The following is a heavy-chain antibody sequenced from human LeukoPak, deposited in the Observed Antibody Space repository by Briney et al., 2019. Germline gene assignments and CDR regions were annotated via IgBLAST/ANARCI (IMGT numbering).Heavy chain of an antibody. V-gene: IGHV4-39*07. CDR3: ASGRLDYGDYGSLRYFDS. Sequence: SETLSLTCTVSGGSISSSSYYWGWLRQSPATGLEWVAAIFYSGSDYYNPSLMSRVTISIQRPKNQFSLNVASVTAADTAVYYCASGRLDYGDYGSLRYFDSWGRGILVTVSS. CDR2: IFYSGSD. J-gene: IGHJ4*02. D-gene: IGHD4-17*01. CDR1: GGSISSSSYY.